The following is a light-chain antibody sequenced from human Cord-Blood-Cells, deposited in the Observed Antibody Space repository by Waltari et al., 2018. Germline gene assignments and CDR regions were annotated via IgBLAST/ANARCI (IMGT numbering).Light chain of an antibody. J-gene: IGLJ3*02. CDR1: SSDVGRYNL. CDR3: CSYAGSSTNWV. CDR2: EGS. V-gene: IGLV2-23*01. Sequence: QSALTQPASVSGSPGQSITISCTGTSSDVGRYNLVPWYQQHPGKAPKTIIYEGSKRPSGVSNRFSGSKSGNTASLTISGLQAEDEADYYCCSYAGSSTNWVFGGGTKLTVL.